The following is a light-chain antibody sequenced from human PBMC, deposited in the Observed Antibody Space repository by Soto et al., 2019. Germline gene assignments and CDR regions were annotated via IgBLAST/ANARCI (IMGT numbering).Light chain of an antibody. Sequence: DIQMTQSPSSLSASVGDRVIITCRASQSIRKYLNWYQHKPGKVPTLLIYAASSLQSGVPSRFSGSGSGTEFTLTINSLQPEDFATYYCQQSGANPPWTFGQGTKVDIX. CDR2: AAS. V-gene: IGKV1-39*01. CDR3: QQSGANPPWT. J-gene: IGKJ1*01. CDR1: QSIRKY.